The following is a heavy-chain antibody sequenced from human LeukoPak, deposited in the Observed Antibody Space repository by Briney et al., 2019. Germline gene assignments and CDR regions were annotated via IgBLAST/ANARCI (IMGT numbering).Heavy chain of an antibody. CDR2: INPNSGGT. J-gene: IGHJ4*02. Sequence: ASVKVSCKASGYTFTGYYMHWVRQAPGQGLEWMGWINPNSGGTNYAQKFQGRVTMTRDTSISTAYMDLSRLTSDDTAVYYCAREEQQLEQNSDYWGQGTLVTVSS. V-gene: IGHV1-2*02. CDR1: GYTFTGYY. CDR3: AREEQQLEQNSDY. D-gene: IGHD6-13*01.